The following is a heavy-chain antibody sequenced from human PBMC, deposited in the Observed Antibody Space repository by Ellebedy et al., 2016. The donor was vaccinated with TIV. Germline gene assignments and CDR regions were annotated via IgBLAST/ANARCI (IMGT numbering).Heavy chain of an antibody. Sequence: PGGSLRLSCAASGLTFRNYAMIWVRQAPGKGPEWISYISSTSAIYYADSVKCRFTISRDNGKNSLYLQMNSLRDGDTAVYYCARVGYGEPLPYYHYGMDVWGQGTTVTVSS. D-gene: IGHD4-17*01. CDR3: ARVGYGEPLPYYHYGMDV. CDR2: ISSTSAI. CDR1: GLTFRNYA. J-gene: IGHJ6*02. V-gene: IGHV3-48*02.